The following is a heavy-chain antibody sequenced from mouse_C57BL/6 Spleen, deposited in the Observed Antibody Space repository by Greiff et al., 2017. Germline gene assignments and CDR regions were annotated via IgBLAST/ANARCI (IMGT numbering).Heavy chain of an antibody. V-gene: IGHV5-6*01. D-gene: IGHD4-1*01. Sequence: EVQGVESGGDLVKPGGSLKLSCAASGFTFSSYGMSWVRQTPDKRLEWVATISSGGSYTYYPDSVKGRFTISRDKAKNTLYLQMSSLKSEDTAMYYCARQTGTVRGYAMDYWGQGTSVTVSS. J-gene: IGHJ4*01. CDR2: ISSGGSYT. CDR3: ARQTGTVRGYAMDY. CDR1: GFTFSSYG.